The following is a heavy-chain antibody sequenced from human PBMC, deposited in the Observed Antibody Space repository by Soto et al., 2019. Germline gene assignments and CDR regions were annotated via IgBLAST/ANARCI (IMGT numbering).Heavy chain of an antibody. D-gene: IGHD4-17*01. CDR1: GGTFSSYT. J-gene: IGHJ2*01. CDR2: IIPILGIA. CDR3: ARKPGYGDYFWYFEL. V-gene: IGHV1-69*02. Sequence: GASVKVSCKASGGTFSSYTISWVRQAPGQGLEWMGRIIPILGIANYAQKFQGRVTITADKSTSTAYMELSSLRSEDTAVYYCARKPGYGDYFWYFELWGRGTLVTVSS.